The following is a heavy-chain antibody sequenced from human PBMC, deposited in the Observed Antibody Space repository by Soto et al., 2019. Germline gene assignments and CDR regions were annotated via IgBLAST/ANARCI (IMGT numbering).Heavy chain of an antibody. V-gene: IGHV3-30-3*01. CDR1: GVAFSSYA. D-gene: IGHD6-19*01. Sequence: QVQLVESGGGVVQPGTSLRLSCAVSGVAFSSYAMHWVRQPPGKVLEWVAIISNDGNNKNYADSVKGRFTISIDNSQKTLYLQMDGLRTEDTAVYYCVPDRGIGGWHGFVPGGQGTLVTVSS. J-gene: IGHJ5*02. CDR3: VPDRGIGGWHGFVP. CDR2: ISNDGNNK.